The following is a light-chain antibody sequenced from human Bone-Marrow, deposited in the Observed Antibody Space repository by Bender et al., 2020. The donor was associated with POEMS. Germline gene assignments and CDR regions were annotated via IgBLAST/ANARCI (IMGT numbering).Light chain of an antibody. CDR2: EVT. V-gene: IGLV2-14*01. J-gene: IGLJ1*01. CDR3: SSYSGRTSSYI. Sequence: SDVGGYNYVSWYQQHPGKAPKLMIYEVTNRPSGLSNRFSGSKSGNTAFLTISGLLPEDEADYYCSSYSGRTSSYIFGGGTKVFVL. CDR1: SDVGGYNY.